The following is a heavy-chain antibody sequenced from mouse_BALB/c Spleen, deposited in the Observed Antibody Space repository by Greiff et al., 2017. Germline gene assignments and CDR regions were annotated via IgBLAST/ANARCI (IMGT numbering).Heavy chain of an antibody. D-gene: IGHD1-1*02. Sequence: EVQGVESGPDLVKPSESLSLTCTVTGYSITRGNRWQWIRQFPGNKPEWMGYIHYSGSTKYNPYLKSRISITRDTSKNQFFLQLNSVTTQDTATYYCARSTMLAWFAYWDQGTVGTVSA. V-gene: IGHV3-1*02. CDR1: GYSITRGNR. CDR3: ARSTMLAWFAY. J-gene: IGHJ3*01. CDR2: IHYSGST.